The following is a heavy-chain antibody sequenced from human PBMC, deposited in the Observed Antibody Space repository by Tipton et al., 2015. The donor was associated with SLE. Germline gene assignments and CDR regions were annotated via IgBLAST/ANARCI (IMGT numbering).Heavy chain of an antibody. Sequence: TLSLTCTVSGGSISSATYFWNWIRPPAGKTLEWIGRSYTSGRTNYNPSLKSPVTLSLDRSKNQFSLKLDSATAADTAVYYCASWGFDNWGQGTMVTVSS. CDR3: ASWGFDN. D-gene: IGHD3-16*01. V-gene: IGHV4-61*02. J-gene: IGHJ3*02. CDR2: SYTSGRT. CDR1: GGSISSATYF.